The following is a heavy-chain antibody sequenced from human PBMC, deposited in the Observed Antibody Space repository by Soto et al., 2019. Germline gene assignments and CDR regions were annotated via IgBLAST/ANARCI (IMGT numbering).Heavy chain of an antibody. D-gene: IGHD1-1*01. V-gene: IGHV4-34*01. CDR1: GGSFSGYY. CDR2: INHSGST. Sequence: SETLSLTCAVYGGSFSGYYWSWIRQPPGKGLEWIGEINHSGSTNYNPSLKSRVTISVDTSKNQFSLKLSSVTAAGTAVYYCARRVLNYYFDYWGQGTLVTVSS. CDR3: ARRVLNYYFDY. J-gene: IGHJ4*02.